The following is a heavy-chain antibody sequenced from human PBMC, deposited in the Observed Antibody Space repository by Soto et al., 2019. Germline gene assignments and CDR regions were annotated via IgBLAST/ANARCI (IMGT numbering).Heavy chain of an antibody. CDR2: IYHSGST. CDR3: AGSYYYHHSGIDF. J-gene: IGHJ6*02. V-gene: IGHV4-30-2*01. CDR1: GGSISSGGYS. Sequence: TLSLTCAVSGGSISSGGYSWSWIRQPPGKGLEWIGYIYHSGSTYYNPSLKSRVTISVDRSKNQFSLKLSSVTAADTAVYYCAGSYYYHHSGIDFWGQGTTVTVSS. D-gene: IGHD3-22*01.